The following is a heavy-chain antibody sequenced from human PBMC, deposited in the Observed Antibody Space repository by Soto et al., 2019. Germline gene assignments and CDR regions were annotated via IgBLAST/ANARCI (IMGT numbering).Heavy chain of an antibody. D-gene: IGHD4-4*01. CDR3: ARDFRLQPEVNWFDP. CDR1: GGSFSGYY. V-gene: IGHV4-34*01. CDR2: INHSGST. Sequence: SETLSLTCAVYGGSFSGYYWSWIRQPPGKGLEWIGEINHSGSTNYNPSLKSRVTISVDTSKNQFSLKLSSVTAADTAVYYCARDFRLQPEVNWFDPWGQGTLVTVSS. J-gene: IGHJ5*02.